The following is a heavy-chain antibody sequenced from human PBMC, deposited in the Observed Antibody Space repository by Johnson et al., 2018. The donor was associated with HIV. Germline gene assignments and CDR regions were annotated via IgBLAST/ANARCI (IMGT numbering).Heavy chain of an antibody. Sequence: QVQLVESGGGLVKPGGSLRLSCTASGFTFNDYYMTWVRQAPGEGLEWVSYISSSGSAIYYADSGKGRFTMSRDNAKNSMFLQMNSLRADDTAVYYCARSRNYACDIWGQWTIVTVSS. CDR3: ARSRNYACDI. D-gene: IGHD1-1*01. CDR2: ISSSGSAI. V-gene: IGHV3-11*04. CDR1: GFTFNDYY. J-gene: IGHJ3*02.